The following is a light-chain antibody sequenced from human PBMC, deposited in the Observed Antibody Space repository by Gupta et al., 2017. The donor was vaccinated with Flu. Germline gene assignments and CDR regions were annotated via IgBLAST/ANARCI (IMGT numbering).Light chain of an antibody. Sequence: DIQMTQSPSSLCASVGDRVTITCRASQSIYKYLNWYQQKPGKAPKLLIYETSNWQRGVPSRFTGSGFGTDFTLTISSRQPEDFATYHCQQIDNTLPYTFGQGTKLEIK. V-gene: IGKV1-39*01. CDR3: QQIDNTLPYT. CDR1: QSIYKY. J-gene: IGKJ2*01. CDR2: ETS.